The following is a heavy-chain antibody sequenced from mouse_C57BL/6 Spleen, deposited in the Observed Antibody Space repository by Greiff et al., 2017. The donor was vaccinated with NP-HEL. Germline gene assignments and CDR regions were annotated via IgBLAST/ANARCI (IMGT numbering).Heavy chain of an antibody. CDR3: ARGDYYGSRAWFAY. CDR2: IYPGSGST. J-gene: IGHJ3*01. Sequence: QVHVKQPGAELVKPGASVKMSCKASGYTFTSYWITWVKQRPGQGLEWIGDIYPGSGSTNYNEKFKSKATLTVDTSSSTAYMQLSSLTSEDSAVYYCARGDYYGSRAWFAYWGQGTLVTVSA. CDR1: GYTFTSYW. D-gene: IGHD1-1*01. V-gene: IGHV1-55*01.